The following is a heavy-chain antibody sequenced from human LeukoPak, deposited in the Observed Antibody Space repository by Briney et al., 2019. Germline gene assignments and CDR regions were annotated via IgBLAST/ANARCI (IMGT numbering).Heavy chain of an antibody. V-gene: IGHV4-59*01. D-gene: IGHD6-13*01. J-gene: IGHJ6*03. CDR2: IYYSGST. Sequence: PWETLSLTCTVSGGSISSYYWSWIRQPPGKGLEGIGYIYYSGSTNYNPSLKSRVTISVDTSKNQFSLKLSSVTAADTAVYYCARGGMAAAGVYYYMDVWGKGTTVTVSS. CDR1: GGSISSYY. CDR3: ARGGMAAAGVYYYMDV.